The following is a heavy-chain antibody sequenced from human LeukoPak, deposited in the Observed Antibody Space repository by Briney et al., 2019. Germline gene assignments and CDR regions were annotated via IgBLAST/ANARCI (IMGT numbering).Heavy chain of an antibody. D-gene: IGHD1-20*01. Sequence: AAVKVSCKASGYTFTGYYMHWVRQAPGQGLEWMGWINPNSGGTNYAQKFQGRVTMTRDTSISTAYMELSRLRSDDTAVYYCAREAGNWNDELGVNYWGQVTLVTVSS. CDR2: INPNSGGT. CDR3: AREAGNWNDELGVNY. V-gene: IGHV1-2*02. CDR1: GYTFTGYY. J-gene: IGHJ4*02.